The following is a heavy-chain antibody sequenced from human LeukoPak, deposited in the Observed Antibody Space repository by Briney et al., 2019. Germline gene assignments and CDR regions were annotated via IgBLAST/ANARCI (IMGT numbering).Heavy chain of an antibody. J-gene: IGHJ6*03. D-gene: IGHD2-2*01. Sequence: GASVKVSCKASGGTFSSYAISWVRQAPGQGLEWMGRIIPIFGTANYAQKFQGRVTITTDESTSTAYMVLSSLRSEDTAVYYCARRYCSSTSCQLSGYYYYMDVWGKGTTVTVSS. CDR3: ARRYCSSTSCQLSGYYYYMDV. V-gene: IGHV1-69*05. CDR2: IIPIFGTA. CDR1: GGTFSSYA.